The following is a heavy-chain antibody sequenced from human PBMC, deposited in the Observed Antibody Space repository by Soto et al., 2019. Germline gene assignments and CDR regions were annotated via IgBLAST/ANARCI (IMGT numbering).Heavy chain of an antibody. V-gene: IGHV3-23*01. CDR1: GFTFISYA. CDR2: ISGSGGST. CDR3: ARRGHGSGSYFFDD. D-gene: IGHD3-10*01. Sequence: GGSLRLSCAASGFTFISYAMSWVRQAPGKGLEWVSAISGSGGSTYYADSVKGRFTISRDNSKNTLYLQMNSLRAEDTAVYYCARRGHGSGSYFFDDWGQGTLVTVSS. J-gene: IGHJ4*02.